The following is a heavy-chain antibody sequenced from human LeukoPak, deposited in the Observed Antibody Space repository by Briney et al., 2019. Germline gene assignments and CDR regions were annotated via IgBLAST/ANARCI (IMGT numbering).Heavy chain of an antibody. V-gene: IGHV4-39*01. Sequence: SETLSLTCSVSGDSISTSSYYRGWSRQPPGKGLEWIGTIYYSGSTYYNPSLTSRVTISVDTSKNQFSLKLSSVTAADTAVYYCARHKDYYYSYMDVWGKGTTVTISS. J-gene: IGHJ6*03. CDR2: IYYSGST. CDR3: ARHKDYYYSYMDV. CDR1: GDSISTSSYY.